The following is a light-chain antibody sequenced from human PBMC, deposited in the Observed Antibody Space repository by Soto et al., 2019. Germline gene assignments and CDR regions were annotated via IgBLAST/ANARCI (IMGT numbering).Light chain of an antibody. Sequence: QSALTQPASVSGSPGQSITISCTGTSSDVGGYNYVSWYQQHPGKAPKLMIYDVSNRPSGVSNRFSGSKSGNTASLTISGLQAEDEAEYYFSSYTSSSTVVFGGGTKPPS. CDR1: SSDVGGYNY. CDR2: DVS. CDR3: SSYTSSSTVV. J-gene: IGLJ2*01. V-gene: IGLV2-14*01.